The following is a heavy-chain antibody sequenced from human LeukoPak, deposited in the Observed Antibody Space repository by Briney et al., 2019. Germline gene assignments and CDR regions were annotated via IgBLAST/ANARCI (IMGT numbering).Heavy chain of an antibody. J-gene: IGHJ6*03. Sequence: SVKVSCEASGGTFSSYAISWVRQAPGQGLEWMGGIIPIFGTANYAQKFQGRVTITTDESTSTAYMELSSLRSEDTAVYYCAVVIGYYYYYMDVWGKGTTVTVSS. CDR3: AVVIGYYYYYMDV. CDR1: GGTFSSYA. V-gene: IGHV1-69*05. D-gene: IGHD3-22*01. CDR2: IIPIFGTA.